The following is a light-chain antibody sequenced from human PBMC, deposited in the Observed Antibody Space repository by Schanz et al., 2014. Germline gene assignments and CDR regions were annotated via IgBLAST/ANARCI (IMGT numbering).Light chain of an antibody. CDR3: CSYAGSNIVV. Sequence: QSALTQPPSASGSPGQSVTFSCTGTSSDVGGYNYVSWYQQHPGKAPKLMIYEVSKRPSGVPDRFSGSKSANTAFLTISGLQAEDEADYHCCSYAGSNIVVFGGGTKLTVL. J-gene: IGLJ2*01. CDR1: SSDVGGYNY. V-gene: IGLV2-8*01. CDR2: EVS.